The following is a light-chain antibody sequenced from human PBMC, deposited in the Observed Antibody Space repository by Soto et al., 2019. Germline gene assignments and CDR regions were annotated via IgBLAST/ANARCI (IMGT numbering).Light chain of an antibody. V-gene: IGKV3-15*01. J-gene: IGKJ2*01. CDR3: QQYNNWPPYT. Sequence: EIVMTQSPATLSVSPGERATLSCRASQSVSSNLAWYQQKPGQAPRLLIYGASTRATGIRARFSGSGSGTEFTLTISSLQSEDFAVYYCQQYNNWPPYTIGQGTKLEIK. CDR1: QSVSSN. CDR2: GAS.